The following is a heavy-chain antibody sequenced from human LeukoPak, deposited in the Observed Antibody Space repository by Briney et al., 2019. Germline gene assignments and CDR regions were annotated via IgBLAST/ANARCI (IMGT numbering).Heavy chain of an antibody. CDR1: GFIFSSYW. D-gene: IGHD3-22*01. V-gene: IGHV3-7*01. J-gene: IGHJ4*02. Sequence: GGSLRLSCAASGFIFSSYWMSWVRQAPGKGLEWVANIKQDGSEKYYVDSVKGRFTISRDNAKNSLYLQMNSLRAEDTAVYYCAAIDSSGYYLDYWGQGTLVTVSS. CDR3: AAIDSSGYYLDY. CDR2: IKQDGSEK.